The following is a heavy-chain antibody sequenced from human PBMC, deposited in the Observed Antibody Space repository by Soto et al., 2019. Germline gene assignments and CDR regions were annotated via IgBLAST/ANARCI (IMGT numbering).Heavy chain of an antibody. CDR2: INHSGST. D-gene: IGHD6-25*01. V-gene: IGHV4-34*01. J-gene: IGHJ6*02. CDR1: GGSFSGYY. Sequence: PSETLSLTCAVYGGSFSGYYWSWIRQPPGKGLEWIGEINHSGSTNYNPSLKSRVTISVDTSKNQFSLKLSSVTAADTAVYYCARGTAAAYYYYGMDVWGQGTTVTVSS. CDR3: ARGTAAAYYYYGMDV.